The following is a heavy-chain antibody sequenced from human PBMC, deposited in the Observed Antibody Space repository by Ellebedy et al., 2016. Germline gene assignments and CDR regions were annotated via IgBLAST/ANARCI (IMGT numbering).Heavy chain of an antibody. J-gene: IGHJ5*02. CDR1: VGTFSSYA. CDR2: SNNR. CDR3: ARDTRDGVGTSEAFYDP. D-gene: IGHD4-23*01. Sequence: ASVKVSXXASVGTFSSYAISWVRQAPGQGLEWMGGSNNRHHAQKFQGRVTMTTDTSTRTAYMELRSLRFDDTAVYYCARDTRDGVGTSEAFYDPWGQGTLVTVS. V-gene: IGHV1-18*01.